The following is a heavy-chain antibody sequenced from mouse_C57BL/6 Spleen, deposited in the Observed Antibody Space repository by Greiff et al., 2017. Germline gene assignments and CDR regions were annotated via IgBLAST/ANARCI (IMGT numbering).Heavy chain of an antibody. Sequence: QVQLKESGAELVRPGTSVKVSCKASGYAFTNYLIEWVKQRPGQGLEWIGVINPGSGGTNYNEKFKGKATLTADKSSSTAYMQLSSLTSEDSAVYCCARGDGSSCAMDYWGQGTSVTVSS. J-gene: IGHJ4*01. CDR2: INPGSGGT. V-gene: IGHV1-54*01. CDR1: GYAFTNYL. D-gene: IGHD1-1*01. CDR3: ARGDGSSCAMDY.